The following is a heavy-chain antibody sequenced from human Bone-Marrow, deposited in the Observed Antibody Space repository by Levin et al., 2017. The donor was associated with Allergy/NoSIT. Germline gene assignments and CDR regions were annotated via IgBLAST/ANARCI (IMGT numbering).Heavy chain of an antibody. J-gene: IGHJ6*02. CDR1: GLPFNDYS. Sequence: PGGSLRLSCSVSGLPFNDYSVTWIRQGPGKGLEWISYISKSGSTIFYADSVQGRFTISRDNAKSSVHLQLNSLRAEDTAVYYCASSSEYNFYALDVWGHGTPVTVSS. CDR2: ISKSGSTI. V-gene: IGHV3-11*01. CDR3: ASSSEYNFYALDV. D-gene: IGHD3-22*01.